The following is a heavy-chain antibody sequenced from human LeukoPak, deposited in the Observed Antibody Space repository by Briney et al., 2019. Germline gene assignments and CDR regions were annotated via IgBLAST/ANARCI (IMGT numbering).Heavy chain of an antibody. V-gene: IGHV4-30-2*01. J-gene: IGHJ4*02. CDR1: GGSISSGGYS. D-gene: IGHD4-17*01. Sequence: SETLSLTCAVSGGSISSGGYSWSWIRQPPGKGLEWIGYIYHSGSTYYNPSLKSRVTISVDRSKNQFSLKLSSVTAADTAVYYCASRLNYGDPRFDYWGQGTLVTVSS. CDR2: IYHSGST. CDR3: ASRLNYGDPRFDY.